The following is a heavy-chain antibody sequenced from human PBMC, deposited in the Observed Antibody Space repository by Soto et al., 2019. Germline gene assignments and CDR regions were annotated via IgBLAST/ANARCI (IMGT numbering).Heavy chain of an antibody. Sequence: QVQLQQWGAGLLKPSETLSLTCAVYGGSFSGYYWSWIRQPPGKGLEWIGEINHSGSTNYNPSLKSRVTISVDTSKNQLSLKLSSVTAADTAVYYCARASITMVRGVMQFDYWGQGTLVTVSS. CDR3: ARASITMVRGVMQFDY. CDR2: INHSGST. D-gene: IGHD3-10*01. J-gene: IGHJ4*02. V-gene: IGHV4-34*01. CDR1: GGSFSGYY.